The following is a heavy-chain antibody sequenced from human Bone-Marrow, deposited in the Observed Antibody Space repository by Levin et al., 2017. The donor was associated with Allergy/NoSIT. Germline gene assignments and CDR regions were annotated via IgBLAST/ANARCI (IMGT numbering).Heavy chain of an antibody. CDR1: GGSFRSYS. Sequence: SVKVSCKASGGSFRSYSFTWVRQAPGQGLEWMGVFFPIFGPPNYAQRFQDRITITADERTSTAYMELSGLTSDDTAVYYCARGACYNTLDYWGQGTLITVSS. CDR2: FFPIFGPP. V-gene: IGHV1-69*13. D-gene: IGHD3-10*01. CDR3: ARGACYNTLDY. J-gene: IGHJ4*02.